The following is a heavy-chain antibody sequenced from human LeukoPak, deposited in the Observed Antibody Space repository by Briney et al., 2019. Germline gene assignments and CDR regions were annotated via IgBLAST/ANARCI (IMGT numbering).Heavy chain of an antibody. Sequence: ASVKVSCKASGYTFTSYGINWVRQAPGQGLEWMGWISVYNGNPKYAQKLQGRVTMTTDTSTSTAYLELRSLRSDDTAVYYCAREGSDILWFGMGDAFDIWGQGTMITVSS. CDR3: AREGSDILWFGMGDAFDI. J-gene: IGHJ3*02. D-gene: IGHD3-10*01. CDR1: GYTFTSYG. CDR2: ISVYNGNP. V-gene: IGHV1-18*01.